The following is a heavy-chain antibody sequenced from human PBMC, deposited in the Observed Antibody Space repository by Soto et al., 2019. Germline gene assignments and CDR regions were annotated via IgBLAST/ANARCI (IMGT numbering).Heavy chain of an antibody. D-gene: IGHD3-10*01. CDR3: VRDAGSGRYYFDY. CDR2: IYYSGST. CDR1: GGSISSYY. V-gene: IGHV4-59*01. J-gene: IGHJ4*02. Sequence: SETLSLTCTVSGGSISSYYWSWIRQPPGKGLEWIGYIYYSGSTNYNPSLKSRVTISVDTSKNQFSLKLSSVTAADTAVYYCVRDAGSGRYYFDYWGQGTLVTVSS.